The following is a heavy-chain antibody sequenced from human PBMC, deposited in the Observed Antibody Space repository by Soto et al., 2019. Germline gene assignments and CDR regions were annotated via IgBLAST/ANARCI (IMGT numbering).Heavy chain of an antibody. CDR2: VHHSGST. D-gene: IGHD3-16*01. V-gene: IGHV4-4*02. CDR1: GGSITDKW. CDR3: AREGDHPFSLGY. Sequence: QVQLQESGPGLVKPSGILSLTCALSGGSITDKWWSWIRQTPGKGLEWFGEVHHSGSTTYSPSLKSRVTMSVDTSKNAFSLKLFSLTAADTAIYYCAREGDHPFSLGYWGQGTLVTVSS. J-gene: IGHJ4*02.